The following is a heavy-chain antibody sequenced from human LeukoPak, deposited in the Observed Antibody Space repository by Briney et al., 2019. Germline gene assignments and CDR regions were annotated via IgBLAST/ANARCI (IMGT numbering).Heavy chain of an antibody. Sequence: PGGSLRLSCAASGFTFSSYGMHRVRQAPGKGLEWVAVISYDGSNKYYADSVKGRFTISRDIAKNTLYLQMNSLRAEDTGVYYCAKDHYWSIDYWGRGTLVTVSS. D-gene: IGHD3-3*01. CDR3: AKDHYWSIDY. V-gene: IGHV3-30*18. J-gene: IGHJ4*02. CDR2: ISYDGSNK. CDR1: GFTFSSYG.